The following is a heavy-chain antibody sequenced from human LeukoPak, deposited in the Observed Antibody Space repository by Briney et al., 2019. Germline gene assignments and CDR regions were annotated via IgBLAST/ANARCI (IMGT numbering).Heavy chain of an antibody. Sequence: GSLRLSCAASGFTFSNYEMNWVRQAPGKGLEWVSYISNSGSTVYYADSVKGRFTISRDNAKNTLYLQMNSLRAEDTAVYYCARVYGGNDYWGQGTLVTVSS. CDR2: ISNSGSTV. CDR3: ARVYGGNDY. V-gene: IGHV3-48*03. D-gene: IGHD4-23*01. CDR1: GFTFSNYE. J-gene: IGHJ4*02.